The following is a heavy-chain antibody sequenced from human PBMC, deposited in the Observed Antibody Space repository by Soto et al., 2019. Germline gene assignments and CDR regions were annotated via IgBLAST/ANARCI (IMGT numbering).Heavy chain of an antibody. CDR2: IKQDESEK. CDR3: ARGDYFDRRFDY. CDR1: VFAFISYW. V-gene: IGHV3-7*03. J-gene: IGHJ4*02. D-gene: IGHD3-22*01. Sequence: GGTLRLSCAASVFAFISYWMNGVRQAPGRGLEWVADIKQDESEKYYVDSVKGRFTISRDNAKNSLYLQMDSLRAEDTAVYYCARGDYFDRRFDYWGRGTLVTVSS.